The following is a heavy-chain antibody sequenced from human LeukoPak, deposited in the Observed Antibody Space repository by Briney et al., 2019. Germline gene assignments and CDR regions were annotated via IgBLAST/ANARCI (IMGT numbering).Heavy chain of an antibody. Sequence: ASVKVSCKASGYTFASYGISWGRQAPGQGLEGMGWISAYNGNTNYAQKLQGRVTMTTDTSTSTAYMELRSLRSDDKAVYYCARCDWLLYFYYFDYWGQGTLVTVSS. J-gene: IGHJ4*02. CDR2: ISAYNGNT. CDR1: GYTFASYG. V-gene: IGHV1-18*01. D-gene: IGHD3-9*01. CDR3: ARCDWLLYFYYFDY.